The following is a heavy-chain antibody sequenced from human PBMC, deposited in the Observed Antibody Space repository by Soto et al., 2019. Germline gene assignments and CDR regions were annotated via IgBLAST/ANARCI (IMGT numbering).Heavy chain of an antibody. CDR3: ARLRRDWGDALGL. V-gene: IGHV1-69*01. D-gene: IGHD3-16*01. CDR1: GGPFGSSA. J-gene: IGHJ3*01. Sequence: QVQLVQSGADVKKPGSSVKVSCKTSGGPFGSSAISWVRQAPAQGLEWMGEIIPVFDKAHYAQYFQGRLTITADEPTGTVFMQLSSLRSEETAVYFCARLRRDWGDALGLWGVWTVVTVSS. CDR2: IIPVFDKA.